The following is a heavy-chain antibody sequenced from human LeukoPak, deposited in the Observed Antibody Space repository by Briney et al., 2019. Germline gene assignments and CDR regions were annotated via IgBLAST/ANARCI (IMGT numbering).Heavy chain of an antibody. D-gene: IGHD6-19*01. J-gene: IGHJ4*02. V-gene: IGHV1-69*05. Sequence: ASVKVSCKACGYTFTGYYMHWVRQAPGQGLEWMGGIIPIFGTANYAQKFQGRVTITTDESTSTAYMELSSLRSEDTAVYYCAREKDSSGCVDYWGQGTLVTVSS. CDR3: AREKDSSGCVDY. CDR2: IIPIFGTA. CDR1: GYTFTGYY.